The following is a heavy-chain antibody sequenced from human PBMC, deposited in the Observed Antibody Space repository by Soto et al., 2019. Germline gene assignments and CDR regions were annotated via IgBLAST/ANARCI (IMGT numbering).Heavy chain of an antibody. CDR1: GFSLSNARMG. V-gene: IGHV2-26*01. J-gene: IGHJ3*02. CDR2: IFSNDEK. D-gene: IGHD6-6*01. CDR3: ARILPSRAARLGGGAFDI. Sequence: QVTLKESGPVLVKPTEPLTLTCTVSGFSLSNARMGVSWIRQPPGKALEWLAHIFSNDEKSYSTSLKSRRTNSKDTSKSHVVLTMTNMDPVDTATYYCARILPSRAARLGGGAFDIWGQGTMVTVSS.